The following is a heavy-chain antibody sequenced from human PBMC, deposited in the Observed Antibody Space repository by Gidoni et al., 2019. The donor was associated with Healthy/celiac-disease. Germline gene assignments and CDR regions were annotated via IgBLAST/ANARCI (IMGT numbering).Heavy chain of an antibody. D-gene: IGHD6-13*01. CDR1: GFTFSSYA. J-gene: IGHJ4*02. V-gene: IGHV3-30*04. Sequence: QVQLVESGGGVVQPGRSLRLSCAASGFTFSSYAMHWVRQAPGKGLEWVAVISYDGSNKYYADSVKGRFTISRDNSKNTLYLQMNSLRAEDTAVYYCRQQLGRDYWGQGTLVTVSS. CDR3: RQQLGRDY. CDR2: ISYDGSNK.